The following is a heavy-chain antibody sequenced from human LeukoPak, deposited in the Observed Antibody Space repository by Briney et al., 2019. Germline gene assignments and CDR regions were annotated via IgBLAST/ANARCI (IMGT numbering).Heavy chain of an antibody. CDR3: AADGPSYGNYYYYYYGMDV. D-gene: IGHD5-18*01. Sequence: SVKVSCKASGFTFTSSAVQWVRQARGQRLEWIGWIVVGSGNTNYAQKFQERVTITRDMSTSTAYMELSSLRSEDTAVYYCAADGPSYGNYYYYYYGMDVWGQGTTVTVSS. CDR2: IVVGSGNT. CDR1: GFTFTSSA. J-gene: IGHJ6*02. V-gene: IGHV1-58*01.